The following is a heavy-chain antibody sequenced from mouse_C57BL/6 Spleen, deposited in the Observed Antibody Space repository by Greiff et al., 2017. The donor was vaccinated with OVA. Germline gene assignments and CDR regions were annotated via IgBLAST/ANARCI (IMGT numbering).Heavy chain of an antibody. J-gene: IGHJ3*01. Sequence: EVKLVESGGGLVKPGGSLKLSCAASGFTFSSYAMSWVRQTPEKRLEWVATISDGGSYTYYPANVQGRFTISRDNAKNNLYLQMSHLKSENTAIYCCARVRANAFAYWGQGILVTASA. CDR2: ISDGGSYT. V-gene: IGHV5-4*03. CDR1: GFTFSSYA. D-gene: IGHD1-1*01. CDR3: ARVRANAFAY.